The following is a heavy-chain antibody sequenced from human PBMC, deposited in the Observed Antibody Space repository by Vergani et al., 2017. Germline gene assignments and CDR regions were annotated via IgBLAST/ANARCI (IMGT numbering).Heavy chain of an antibody. CDR3: ARLFGVIVVVPAAIPTSKRMYYGMDV. J-gene: IGHJ6*02. V-gene: IGHV4-39*07. Sequence: QLQLQESGPGLVKPSETLSLTCTVSGGSISSSSYYWGWIRQPPGKGLEWIGSIYYSGSTYYNPSLKSRVTISVDTSKNQFSLKLSSVTAADTAVYYCARLFGVIVVVPAAIPTSKRMYYGMDVWGQGTTVTVSS. D-gene: IGHD2-2*01. CDR1: GGSISSSSYY. CDR2: IYYSGST.